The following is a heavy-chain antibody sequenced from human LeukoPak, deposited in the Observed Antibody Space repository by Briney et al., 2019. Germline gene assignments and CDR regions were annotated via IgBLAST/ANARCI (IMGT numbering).Heavy chain of an antibody. D-gene: IGHD1-26*01. V-gene: IGHV4-39*01. Sequence: SETLSLTCTVSGGSISSSSYYWGWIRQPPGKGLEWIGSIYYSGSTYYNPSLKSRVTISVDRSKNQFSLKLSSVTAADTAVYYCARLRWELLFSFDYWGQGTLVTVSS. CDR2: IYYSGST. CDR1: GGSISSSSYY. CDR3: ARLRWELLFSFDY. J-gene: IGHJ4*02.